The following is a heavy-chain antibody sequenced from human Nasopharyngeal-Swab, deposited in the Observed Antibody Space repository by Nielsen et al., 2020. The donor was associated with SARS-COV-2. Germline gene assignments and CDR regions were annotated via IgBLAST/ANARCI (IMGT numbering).Heavy chain of an antibody. V-gene: IGHV4-31*03. CDR1: GGSISSGGYY. CDR2: IYYSGST. J-gene: IGHJ5*02. CDR3: ARDSRGITMVRGVMNWFDP. D-gene: IGHD3-10*01. Sequence: SETLSLTCTVSGGSISSGGYYWSRLRQHQGKGLEWIGYIYYSGSTYYNPSLKRRVTISVDTSKNQFSLKLSSVTAADTAVYYCARDSRGITMVRGVMNWFDPWGQGTLVTVSS.